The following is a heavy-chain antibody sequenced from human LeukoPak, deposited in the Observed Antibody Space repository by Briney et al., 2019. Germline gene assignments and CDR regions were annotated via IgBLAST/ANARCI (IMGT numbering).Heavy chain of an antibody. CDR3: ASPISYDILTGYPRLDAFDI. Sequence: GESLKISCKGSGYRFTSYWIGWVRQMPGKGLEWMGIIYPGDSDTRYSPSFQGQVTISADKSISTAYLQWSSLKASDTAMYYCASPISYDILTGYPRLDAFDIWGQGTMVTVSS. J-gene: IGHJ3*02. D-gene: IGHD3-9*01. V-gene: IGHV5-51*01. CDR1: GYRFTSYW. CDR2: IYPGDSDT.